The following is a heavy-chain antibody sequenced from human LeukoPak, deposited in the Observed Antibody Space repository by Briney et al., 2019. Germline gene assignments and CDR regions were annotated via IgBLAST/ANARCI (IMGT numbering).Heavy chain of an antibody. CDR1: GFTFSSYA. CDR2: IFTSGST. V-gene: IGHV4-4*09. Sequence: GSLRLSCAASGFTFSSYAMSWVRQAPGKGLEWIGYIFTSGSTNYNPSLRSRVTISLDTSKNQFSLTLSSVTAADTAVYYCARHGSVHSPLNVWGKGTTVTVSS. CDR3: ARHGSVHSPLNV. D-gene: IGHD1-26*01. J-gene: IGHJ6*04.